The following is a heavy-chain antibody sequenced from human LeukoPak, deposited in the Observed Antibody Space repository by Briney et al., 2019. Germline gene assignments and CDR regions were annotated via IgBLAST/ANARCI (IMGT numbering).Heavy chain of an antibody. D-gene: IGHD1/OR15-1a*01. CDR2: ISHDGSNK. CDR1: GFTFSIYA. J-gene: IGHJ4*02. CDR3: AKDRNNWNTFSADY. V-gene: IGHV3-30*18. Sequence: GGSLRLSCAASGFTFSIYAMHWVRQAPGKGLEWVALISHDGSNKLYADSVKGRFTILRDNSKNTLYLQMNSLRAEDTALYYCAKDRNNWNTFSADYWGQGTPVTVSS.